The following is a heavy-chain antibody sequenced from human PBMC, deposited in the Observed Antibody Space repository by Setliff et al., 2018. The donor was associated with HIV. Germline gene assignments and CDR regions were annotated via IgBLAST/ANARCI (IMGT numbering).Heavy chain of an antibody. V-gene: IGHV4-59*04. Sequence: SETLSLTCTVSGGSISGYYWSWIRQHPGKGLEWIGYIYYSGSTYYNPSLKSRITISVDRSKNLFSLKLISVTAADQGVYYCARVPVAGANWFDPWGLGTLVTVSS. D-gene: IGHD2-21*01. CDR2: IYYSGST. J-gene: IGHJ5*02. CDR3: ARVPVAGANWFDP. CDR1: GGSISGYY.